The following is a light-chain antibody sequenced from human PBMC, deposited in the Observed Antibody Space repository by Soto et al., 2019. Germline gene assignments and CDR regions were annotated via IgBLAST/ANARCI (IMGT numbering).Light chain of an antibody. J-gene: IGKJ2*01. CDR1: QSISSW. CDR3: QQYNGYPYT. V-gene: IGKV1-5*03. CDR2: KAS. Sequence: DIQMTQSPSTLSASVGDRVTITCRASQSISSWLAWYQQKPGNAPKVLIYKASNLETGVPSRFSGSGSETEFTLTISSLQPDDFATYYCQQYNGYPYTFGKGTKLEIK.